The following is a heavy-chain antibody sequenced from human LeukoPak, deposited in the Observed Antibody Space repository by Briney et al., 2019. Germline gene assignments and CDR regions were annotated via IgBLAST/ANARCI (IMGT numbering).Heavy chain of an antibody. CDR2: IIPIFGTA. V-gene: IGHV1-69*05. CDR3: ARAHSSSSPWFDP. CDR1: GGTFSSYA. J-gene: IGHJ5*02. Sequence: SVKVSCKASGGTFSSYAISWVRQAPGQGLEWMGGIIPIFGTANYAQQFQGRVTITTDESTSTAYMELSSLRSEDTAVYYCARAHSSSSPWFDPWGQGTLVTVSS. D-gene: IGHD6-6*01.